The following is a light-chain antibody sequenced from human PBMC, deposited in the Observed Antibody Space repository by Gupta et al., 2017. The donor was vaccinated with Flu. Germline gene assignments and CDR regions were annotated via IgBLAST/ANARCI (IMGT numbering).Light chain of an antibody. V-gene: IGLV1-47*02. J-gene: IGLJ2*01. CDR2: TYN. CDR1: DSNIGVNY. CDR3: ASWDDSLDGII. Sequence: QSTLTQPPSASATPGQRVTIPCSGSDSNIGVNYVYWYQHLPATTPKLISTYNERPSGVSDRFSGSKSGTSASLAISGLRSDDEGVYYCASWDDSLDGIIVGGGTRLTVL.